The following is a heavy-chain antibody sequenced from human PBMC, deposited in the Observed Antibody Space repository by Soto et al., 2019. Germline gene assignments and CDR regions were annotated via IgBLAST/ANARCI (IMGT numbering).Heavy chain of an antibody. CDR1: GFTFSSYA. V-gene: IGHV3-23*01. CDR2: ISGSGGST. Sequence: GGSLRLSCAASGFTFSSYAMSWVRQAPGKGLEWVSAISGSGGSTYYADSVKGRFTISRDNSKNTLYLQMNSLRAEDTAVYYCAKVRSDYGDYEAAWDYWGQGTLVTVSS. J-gene: IGHJ4*02. CDR3: AKVRSDYGDYEAAWDY. D-gene: IGHD4-17*01.